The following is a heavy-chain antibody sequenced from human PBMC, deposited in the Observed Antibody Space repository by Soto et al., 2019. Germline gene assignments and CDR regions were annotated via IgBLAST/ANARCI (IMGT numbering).Heavy chain of an antibody. CDR3: AKDSFRQQLVGSGMDV. Sequence: PGGSLRLSCAASGFTFDDYTMHWVRQAPGKGLEWVSLISWDGGSTYYADSVKGRFTISRDNSKNSLYLQMNSLRTEDTALYYCAKDSFRQQLVGSGMDVWGPGTTVTVSS. V-gene: IGHV3-43*01. D-gene: IGHD6-13*01. CDR1: GFTFDDYT. J-gene: IGHJ6*02. CDR2: ISWDGGST.